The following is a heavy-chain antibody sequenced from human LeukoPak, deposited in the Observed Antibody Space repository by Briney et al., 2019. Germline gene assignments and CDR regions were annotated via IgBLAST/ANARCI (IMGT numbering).Heavy chain of an antibody. CDR3: ARGGAARPDF. Sequence: GGSLRLSCAASGFTFSSYAMHWVRQAPGKGLEWVANIKQDGSEKYYVDSVKGRFTISRDNAKNSLYLQMNSLRVEDTAVYYCARGGAARPDFWGQGTLVTVSS. V-gene: IGHV3-7*01. J-gene: IGHJ4*02. CDR1: GFTFSSYA. D-gene: IGHD6-6*01. CDR2: IKQDGSEK.